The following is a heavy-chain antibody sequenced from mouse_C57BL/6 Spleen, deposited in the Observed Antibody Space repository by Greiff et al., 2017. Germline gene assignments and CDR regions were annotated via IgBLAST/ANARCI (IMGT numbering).Heavy chain of an antibody. J-gene: IGHJ2*01. V-gene: IGHV1-80*01. Sequence: VQLQQPGAELVKPGASVKISCKASGYAFSSYWMNWVKQRPGKGLEWIGQIYPGDGDTNYNGKFKGKATPTADKSSSSAYMQLSSLASEDSAVYCCGEGTTVGDYWGQGTTLTVSS. CDR3: GEGTTVGDY. CDR1: GYAFSSYW. CDR2: IYPGDGDT. D-gene: IGHD1-1*01.